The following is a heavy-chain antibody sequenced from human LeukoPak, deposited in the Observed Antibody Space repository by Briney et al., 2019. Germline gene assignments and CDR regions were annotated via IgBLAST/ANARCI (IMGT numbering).Heavy chain of an antibody. D-gene: IGHD2-2*01. Sequence: GASVKVSCKASGYTFTSYDINWVRQATGQGLEWMGWMNPNSGNTGYAQKFQGRVTMTRNTSIGTAYMELSSLRSEDTAVYYCARAWVSRSTSANDYWGQGTLVTVSS. CDR3: ARAWVSRSTSANDY. CDR2: MNPNSGNT. J-gene: IGHJ4*02. V-gene: IGHV1-8*01. CDR1: GYTFTSYD.